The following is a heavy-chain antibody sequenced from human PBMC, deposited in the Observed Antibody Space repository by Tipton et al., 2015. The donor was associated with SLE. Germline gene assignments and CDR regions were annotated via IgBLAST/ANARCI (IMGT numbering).Heavy chain of an antibody. CDR3: ARAHYGSGSYYTPDAFDI. V-gene: IGHV4-61*09. CDR1: GGSISSGSYY. J-gene: IGHJ3*02. D-gene: IGHD3-10*01. CDR2: IYTSGST. Sequence: TLSLTCTVSGGSISSGSYYWSWIRQPAGKGLECIGHIYTSGSTNYNPSLKSRVTISVDTSKNQFSLKLSSVTAADTAVYYGARAHYGSGSYYTPDAFDIWGQGTRVTVSS.